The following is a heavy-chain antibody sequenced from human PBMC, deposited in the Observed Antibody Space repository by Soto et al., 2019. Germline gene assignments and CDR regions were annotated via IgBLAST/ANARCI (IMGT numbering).Heavy chain of an antibody. CDR1: GFTFSSYG. CDR2: IWYDGSNK. V-gene: IGHV3-33*01. J-gene: IGHJ4*02. Sequence: PGGSLRLSCAASGFTFSSYGMHWVRQAPGEGLEWVAVIWYDGSNKYYADSVKGRFTISRDNSKNTLYLQMNSLRAEDTAVYYCARELGGAADYWGQGTLVTVSS. CDR3: ARELGGAADY. D-gene: IGHD3-16*01.